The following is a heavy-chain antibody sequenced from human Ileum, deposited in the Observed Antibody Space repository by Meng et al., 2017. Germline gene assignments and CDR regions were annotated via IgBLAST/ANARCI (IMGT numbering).Heavy chain of an antibody. CDR2: ISGSGGST. CDR3: AKCRAGWHELDY. D-gene: IGHD5-24*01. J-gene: IGHJ4*02. Sequence: EGQRVVSGGGLAQPGGSLRLSWAASVFTFSSYAMSWVRQAPGKGLEWVSAISGSGGSTYYVDSVKGRFTISTDNSKTMVYLQMNSLRSEDTAVYYCAKCRAGWHELDYWGQGTLVTVSS. CDR1: VFTFSSYA. V-gene: IGHV3-23*04.